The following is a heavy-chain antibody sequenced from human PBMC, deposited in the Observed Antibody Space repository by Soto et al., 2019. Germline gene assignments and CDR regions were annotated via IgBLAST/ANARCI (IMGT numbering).Heavy chain of an antibody. CDR1: GGSFSGYY. Sequence: SETLSLTCAVYGGSFSGYYWSWIRQPPGKGLEWIGEINHSGSTNYNPSLKSRVTISVDTSKNQFFLKLSSVTAADTAVYYCARNPYTYGPSYCDYWGQGTLVTVSS. CDR3: ARNPYTYGPSYCDY. CDR2: INHSGST. V-gene: IGHV4-34*01. D-gene: IGHD5-18*01. J-gene: IGHJ4*02.